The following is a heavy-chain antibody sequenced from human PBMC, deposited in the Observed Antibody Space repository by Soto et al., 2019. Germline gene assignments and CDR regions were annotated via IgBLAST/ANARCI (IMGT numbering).Heavy chain of an antibody. D-gene: IGHD2-15*01. Sequence: GRSLSLSCPGPGFTFRSFAMQWVRQAPGKGLEWVAVISYDGSNKYYADSVKGRFTISRDNSKNTLYLQMNSLRPEDTAVYYCARDVRLGYCSGGSCYFATSPAYYYGMDVWGQGTTVTVSS. J-gene: IGHJ6*02. V-gene: IGHV3-30-3*01. CDR2: ISYDGSNK. CDR3: ARDVRLGYCSGGSCYFATSPAYYYGMDV. CDR1: GFTFRSFA.